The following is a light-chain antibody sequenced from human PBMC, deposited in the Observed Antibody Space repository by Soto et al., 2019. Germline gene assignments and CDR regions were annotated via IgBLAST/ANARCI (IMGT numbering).Light chain of an antibody. J-gene: IGKJ4*01. V-gene: IGKV1-5*01. CDR3: QQYANYKPLT. Sequence: DIQMTQSPSTLSASVGDRVTITCRASQSISSWLAWYQQKPGKAPKLLIFDASSLESGTPSRFSGRRSGTQFTLTINGLQPDDFATYYSQQYANYKPLTLGGGTTVDIK. CDR1: QSISSW. CDR2: DAS.